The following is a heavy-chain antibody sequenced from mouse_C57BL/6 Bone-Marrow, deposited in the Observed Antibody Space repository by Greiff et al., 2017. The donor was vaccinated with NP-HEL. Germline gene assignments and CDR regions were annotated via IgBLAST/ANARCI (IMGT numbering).Heavy chain of an antibody. CDR1: GFTFSDYY. CDR3: ARQDYGSSYAMDY. Sequence: DVHLVESGGGLVQPGGSLKLSCAASGFTFSDYYMYWVRQTPEKRLEWVAYISNGGGSTYYPDTVKGRFTISRDNAKNTLYLQMSRLKSEDTAMYYCARQDYGSSYAMDYWGQGTSVTVSS. CDR2: ISNGGGST. D-gene: IGHD1-1*01. V-gene: IGHV5-12*01. J-gene: IGHJ4*01.